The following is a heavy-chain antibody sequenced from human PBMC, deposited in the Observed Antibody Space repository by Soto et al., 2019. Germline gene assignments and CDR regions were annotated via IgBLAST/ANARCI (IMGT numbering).Heavy chain of an antibody. J-gene: IGHJ6*02. D-gene: IGHD3-10*01. CDR2: IDWDDDK. CDR1: GFSLSTSGMC. CDR3: ARSGSGSYPSNHYYYGMDV. Sequence: SGPTLVNPTQTLTLTCTFSGFSLSTSGMCVSWIRQPPGKALEWLALIDWDDDKYYSTSLKTRLTISKDTSKNQVVLTMTNMDPVDTATYYCARSGSGSYPSNHYYYGMDVWGQGTTVTVSS. V-gene: IGHV2-70*01.